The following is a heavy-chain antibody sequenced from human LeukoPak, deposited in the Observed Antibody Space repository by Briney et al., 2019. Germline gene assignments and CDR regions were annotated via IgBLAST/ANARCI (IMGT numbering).Heavy chain of an antibody. Sequence: GRSLRLSCAASGFTFDDYAMHWVRQAPGKGLEWVSGISWNSGSIGYADSVKGRFTISRDNAKNSLYLQMNSLRAEDTAVYYCAKEARITIFGVVIRYYFDYWGQGTLVTVSS. V-gene: IGHV3-9*01. J-gene: IGHJ4*02. D-gene: IGHD3-3*01. CDR3: AKEARITIFGVVIRYYFDY. CDR1: GFTFDDYA. CDR2: ISWNSGSI.